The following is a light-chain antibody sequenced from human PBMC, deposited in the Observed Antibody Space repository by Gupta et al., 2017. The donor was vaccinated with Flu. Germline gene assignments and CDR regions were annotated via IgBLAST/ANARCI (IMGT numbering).Light chain of an antibody. CDR3: KQYRNWPQT. J-gene: IGKJ2*01. V-gene: IGKV3-15*01. CDR1: EFISSN. Sequence: VERATLSCRASEFISSNLDWYQQRPGQAPRRLIFDASTRATGIPARFSGSGYGTEFTLTISNLQSEDFAVYYCKQYRNWPQTFGQGTRLEIK. CDR2: DAS.